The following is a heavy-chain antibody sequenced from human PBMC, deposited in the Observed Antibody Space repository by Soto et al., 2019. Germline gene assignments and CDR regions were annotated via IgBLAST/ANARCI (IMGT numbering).Heavy chain of an antibody. CDR3: AKSRYSDSSGDFYDY. Sequence: VQLVESGGGLVKPGGSLRLSCAASGFSFSDYSLSWFRQAPGKGLEWVSGIGGSGRTTYYADSVKGRFTISRDNSNNTLFLQMNSLRAEDTAVYYCAKSRYSDSSGDFYDYWGQGTLVTVSS. J-gene: IGHJ4*02. CDR1: GFSFSDYS. V-gene: IGHV3-23*04. D-gene: IGHD3-22*01. CDR2: IGGSGRTT.